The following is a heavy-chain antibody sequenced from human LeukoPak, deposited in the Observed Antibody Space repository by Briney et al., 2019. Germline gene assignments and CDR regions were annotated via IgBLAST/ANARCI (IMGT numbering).Heavy chain of an antibody. CDR2: IGASGEST. J-gene: IGHJ3*01. D-gene: IGHD5-24*01. CDR3: AKDIQLST. CDR1: GFTFSVAA. Sequence: GGSLRLSCAASGFTFSVAAMTWVRQAPGKGLEWVSLIGASGESTYYADSVKGRFTISRDNSRNTLSLQMNSLRVEDTAMYFCAKDIQLSTWGLGTMVTVSS. V-gene: IGHV3-23*01.